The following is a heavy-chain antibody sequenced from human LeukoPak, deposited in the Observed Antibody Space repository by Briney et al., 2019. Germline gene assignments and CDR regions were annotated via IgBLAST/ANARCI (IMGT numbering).Heavy chain of an antibody. D-gene: IGHD2-15*01. CDR1: GGSVSSGSYY. CDR3: ARVSAPFDY. CDR2: IYYSGST. V-gene: IGHV4-61*01. J-gene: IGHJ4*02. Sequence: PSETLSLTCTVSGGSVSSGSYYWRWIRQPPGKGLEWIGYIYYSGSTNYNPSLKSRVTISVDTSKNQFSLKLSSVTAADTAVYYCARVSAPFDYWGQGTLVTVSS.